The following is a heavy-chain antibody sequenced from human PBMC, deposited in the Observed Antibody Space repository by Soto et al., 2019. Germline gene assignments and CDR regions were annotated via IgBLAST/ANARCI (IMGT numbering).Heavy chain of an antibody. CDR3: GRGRYF. J-gene: IGHJ4*02. Sequence: SETLSLTCAVYGGSFSGYYWSWIRQPPGKGLEWIGEINHSGSTNYNPSLKSRVTISVDTSKNQFSLKLSSVTAADTAVYYCGRGRYFWGQGTLVTVSS. CDR2: INHSGST. V-gene: IGHV4-34*01. CDR1: GGSFSGYY.